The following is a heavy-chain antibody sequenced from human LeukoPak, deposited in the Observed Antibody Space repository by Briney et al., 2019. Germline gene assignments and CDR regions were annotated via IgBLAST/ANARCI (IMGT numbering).Heavy chain of an antibody. J-gene: IGHJ3*02. V-gene: IGHV4-39*07. CDR3: ASSDGYSLVGI. Sequence: SETLLLTCSVAVASISSGRNYGGWVRQPPGKTLEGIGSSYSSVCTEDNVSLQIPFFRVIDKPKHHFSLTMMSVTAADAAVYYCASSDGYSLVGIWGQGTMVTVSS. CDR2: SYSSVCT. CDR1: VASISSGRNY. D-gene: IGHD5-12*01.